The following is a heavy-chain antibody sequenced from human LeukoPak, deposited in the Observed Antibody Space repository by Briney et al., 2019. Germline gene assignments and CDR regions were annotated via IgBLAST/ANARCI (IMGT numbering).Heavy chain of an antibody. J-gene: IGHJ6*03. D-gene: IGHD3-22*01. Sequence: PSETLSLTCTVSGVSISSSSYYWSWIRQPPGKGLEWIDYIYYSGSTNYNPSLKSRVTISVDTSKNQFSLKLRSVTAADTAVYYCARVGSSSGYSRSYYYYYMDVWGKGTTVTISS. CDR2: IYYSGST. CDR3: ARVGSSSGYSRSYYYYYMDV. V-gene: IGHV4-61*01. CDR1: GVSISSSSYY.